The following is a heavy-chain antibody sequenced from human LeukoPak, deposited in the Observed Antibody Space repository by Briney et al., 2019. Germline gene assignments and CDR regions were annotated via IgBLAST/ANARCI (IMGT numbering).Heavy chain of an antibody. CDR1: GFTFSSHW. CDR3: ARDKSSGYWFIDY. V-gene: IGHV3-74*01. D-gene: IGHD3-22*01. CDR2: INSEGSST. Sequence: GGSMRLSCAASGFTFSSHWMHWVRQAPGKGLVWVSRINSEGSSTNYADAVKGRFTVSRDNAKNTLYLQVNSLRAEDTAVYYCARDKSSGYWFIDYWGQGTLVTVSS. J-gene: IGHJ4*02.